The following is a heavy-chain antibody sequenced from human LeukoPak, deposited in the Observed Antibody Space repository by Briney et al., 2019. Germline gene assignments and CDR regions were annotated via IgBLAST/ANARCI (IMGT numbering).Heavy chain of an antibody. Sequence: GGSLRLSCAASGFTFSTYEMNWVRQAPGKGLEWVSYISSSGSTIYYADSVKGRFTISRDNAKTSLYLQMNSLRAEDTAVYYCARNPPDYYASGSYYKLGSCFDYWGQGTLVTVSS. CDR2: ISSSGSTI. CDR1: GFTFSTYE. D-gene: IGHD3-10*01. CDR3: ARNPPDYYASGSYYKLGSCFDY. V-gene: IGHV3-48*03. J-gene: IGHJ4*02.